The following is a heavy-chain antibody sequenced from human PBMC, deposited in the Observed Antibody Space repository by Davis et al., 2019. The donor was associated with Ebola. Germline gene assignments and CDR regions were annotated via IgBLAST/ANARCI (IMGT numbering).Heavy chain of an antibody. J-gene: IGHJ6*02. Sequence: PSETLSLTCAISGDSVSSGGWNWIRQSPSRGLEWLGRTYYSSKWFNDYAVSVKSRITINPDTSKNQSSLQLSSVTPEDTAVYYCVRGWGRTGMGVWGQGTTVIVSS. CDR3: VRGWGRTGMGV. D-gene: IGHD1-26*01. CDR2: TYYSSKWFN. CDR1: GDSVSSGG. V-gene: IGHV6-1*01.